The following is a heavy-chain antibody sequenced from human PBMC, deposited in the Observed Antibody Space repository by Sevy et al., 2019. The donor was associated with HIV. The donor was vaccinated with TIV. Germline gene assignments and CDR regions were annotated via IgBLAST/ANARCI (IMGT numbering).Heavy chain of an antibody. CDR2: IYPGDSDT. V-gene: IGHV5-51*01. D-gene: IGHD2-2*01. J-gene: IGHJ4*02. Sequence: GESLKISCKGSGYSFTSYWIGWVRQMPGKGLEWMGIIYPGDSDTRYSPSFQGQVTISADKSISTAYLQWSSLKASDTAMYYCARGAQSCSSTSCYFDYWGQGTLVTVSS. CDR3: ARGAQSCSSTSCYFDY. CDR1: GYSFTSYW.